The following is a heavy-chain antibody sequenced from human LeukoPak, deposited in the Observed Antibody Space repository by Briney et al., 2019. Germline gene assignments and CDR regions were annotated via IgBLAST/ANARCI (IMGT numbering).Heavy chain of an antibody. Sequence: GGSLRLSCAASGFTVSSNYMSCVRQAPGKGLEWVSVIYSGGSTYYADSVKGRFTISRDNSKNTLYLQMNSLRAEDTAVYYCARPTRYGDLDYWGQGTLVTVSS. CDR3: ARPTRYGDLDY. CDR2: IYSGGST. V-gene: IGHV3-66*04. D-gene: IGHD4-17*01. CDR1: GFTVSSNY. J-gene: IGHJ4*02.